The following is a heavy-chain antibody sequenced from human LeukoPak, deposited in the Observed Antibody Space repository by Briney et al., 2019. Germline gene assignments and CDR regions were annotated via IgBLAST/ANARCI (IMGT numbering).Heavy chain of an antibody. D-gene: IGHD3-10*01. V-gene: IGHV1-69*04. Sequence: SVKVSCKASGGTFSSYAISWVRQAPGQGLEWMGRIIPILGIANYAQKFQGRVTITRDTSASTAYMELSSLRSEDTAVYYCARPITMVRGVINPPIGYWGQGTLVTVSS. J-gene: IGHJ4*02. CDR3: ARPITMVRGVINPPIGY. CDR1: GGTFSSYA. CDR2: IIPILGIA.